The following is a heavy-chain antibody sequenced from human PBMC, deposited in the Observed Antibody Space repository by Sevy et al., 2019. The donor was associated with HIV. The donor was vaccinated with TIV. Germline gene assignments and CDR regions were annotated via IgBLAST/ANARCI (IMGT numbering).Heavy chain of an antibody. CDR2: IIPIFGTA. CDR1: GGTFSSYA. Sequence: ASVKVSCKASGGTFSSYAISWVRQAPGQGLEWMGGIIPIFGTANYAQKFQGRVTITADESTGTAYMELGSLRSEDTAVYYCARDSAVAGTTEYFKHWGQGTLVTVSS. J-gene: IGHJ1*01. CDR3: ARDSAVAGTTEYFKH. V-gene: IGHV1-69*13. D-gene: IGHD6-19*01.